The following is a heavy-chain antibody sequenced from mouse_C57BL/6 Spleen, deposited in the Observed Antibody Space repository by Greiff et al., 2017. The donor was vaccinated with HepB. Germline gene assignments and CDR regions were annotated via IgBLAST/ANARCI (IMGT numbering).Heavy chain of an antibody. V-gene: IGHV1-26*01. D-gene: IGHD1-1*01. J-gene: IGHJ4*01. CDR1: GYTFTAYY. CDR2: INPNYGGT. Sequence: EVKLVESGPELVKPGASVKISCKASGYTFTAYYMNWVKQSHGKSLEWIGDINPNYGGTSYNQKFKGKATLTVDKSSSTAYMELRSLTSEDSAVYYCARGGYGSSPYYYPMDYWGQGTSVTVSS. CDR3: ARGGYGSSPYYYPMDY.